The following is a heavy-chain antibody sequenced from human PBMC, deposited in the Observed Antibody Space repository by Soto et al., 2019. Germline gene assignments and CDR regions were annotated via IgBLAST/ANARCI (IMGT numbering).Heavy chain of an antibody. Sequence: QGQLVESGGGEVQPGRSLTISCAASGFTFSTYGMHWVRQTPGKGLEWVAVISYDGTNKFYSDSVKGRFTISRDNFKKTLTLQMNSLRADDTAVYSCAKDLQSYGDYDYYCYGMDVWGLGTSVTVSS. CDR2: ISYDGTNK. CDR3: AKDLQSYGDYDYYCYGMDV. V-gene: IGHV3-30*18. CDR1: GFTFSTYG. J-gene: IGHJ6*02. D-gene: IGHD4-17*01.